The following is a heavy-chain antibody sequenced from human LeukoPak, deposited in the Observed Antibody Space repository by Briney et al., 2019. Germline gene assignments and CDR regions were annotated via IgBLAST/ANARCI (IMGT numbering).Heavy chain of an antibody. Sequence: ASVKVSCKASGYTFTSYDINWVRQATGQGLEWMGWMYPNSGNTGYAQKFQGRVTITRDTSISTAYMELSSLRSEDTAVYYCARARPEGGFTLRPNWFDPWGQGTLVTVSS. CDR1: GYTFTSYD. CDR3: ARARPEGGFTLRPNWFDP. CDR2: MYPNSGNT. J-gene: IGHJ5*02. V-gene: IGHV1-8*03.